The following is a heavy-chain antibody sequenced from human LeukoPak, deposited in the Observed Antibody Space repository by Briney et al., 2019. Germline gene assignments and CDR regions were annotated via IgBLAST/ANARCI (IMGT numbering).Heavy chain of an antibody. CDR1: GYTFTGYY. CDR3: ARDAVPAAKYYYYYMDV. CDR2: IIPIFGTA. V-gene: IGHV1-69*13. Sequence: ASVKVSCKASGYTFTGYYMHWVRQAPGQGFEWMGGIIPIFGTANYAQKFQGRVTITADESTSTAYMELSSLRSEDTAVYYCARDAVPAAKYYYYYMDVWGKGTTVTVSS. D-gene: IGHD2-2*01. J-gene: IGHJ6*03.